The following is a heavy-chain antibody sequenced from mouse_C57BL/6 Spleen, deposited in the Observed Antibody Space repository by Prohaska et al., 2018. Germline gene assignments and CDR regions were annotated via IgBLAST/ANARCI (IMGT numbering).Heavy chain of an antibody. Sequence: EVQLVESGGGLVKPGGALKLSCAASGFTFSSYAMSWVRQTTDKRMEWVATISDGGSYTYYPDNVKGRFTISRDNAKNNLYLQMSHLKSEDTAMYYCAREGYSNPYYFDYWGQGTTLTVSS. J-gene: IGHJ2*01. CDR2: ISDGGSYT. D-gene: IGHD2-5*01. V-gene: IGHV5-4*01. CDR3: AREGYSNPYYFDY. CDR1: GFTFSSYA.